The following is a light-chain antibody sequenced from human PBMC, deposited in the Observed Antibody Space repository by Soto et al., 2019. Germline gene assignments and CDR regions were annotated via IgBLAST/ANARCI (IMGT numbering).Light chain of an antibody. CDR1: QSISSW. J-gene: IGKJ1*01. V-gene: IGKV1-5*03. CDR2: KAS. Sequence: DKKMNQSLSTLSATKGGRVTIACRASQSISSWLAWYQQKPGKAPKLLIYKASSLESGVPSRFSGSGSGTEFTLTINSLQPDDFATYYCQQYNNYPWTFGQGTIVDVK. CDR3: QQYNNYPWT.